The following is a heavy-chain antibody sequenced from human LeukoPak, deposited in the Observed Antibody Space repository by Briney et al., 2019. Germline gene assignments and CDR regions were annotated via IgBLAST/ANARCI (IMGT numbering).Heavy chain of an antibody. J-gene: IGHJ3*02. CDR3: ARVIAAAGTRHDAFDI. Sequence: GGSLRLSCAASGFTFSNYGVTWVRQAPGKGLEWVASISNGGEDTYYADSVKGRFTISRVNSKNTLYLQMNSLRAEDTAVYYCARVIAAAGTRHDAFDIWGQGTMVTVSS. CDR1: GFTFSNYG. V-gene: IGHV3-23*01. CDR2: ISNGGEDT. D-gene: IGHD6-13*01.